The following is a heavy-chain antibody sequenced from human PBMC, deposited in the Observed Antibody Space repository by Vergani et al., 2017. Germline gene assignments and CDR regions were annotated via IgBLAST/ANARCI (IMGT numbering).Heavy chain of an antibody. CDR2: ISWDGGST. CDR1: GFTFDDYT. J-gene: IGHJ2*01. V-gene: IGHV3-43*01. D-gene: IGHD2-2*01. CDR3: ASELGYCSSTSCRKRGEVVNNWYCDL. Sequence: EVQLVESGGVVVQPGGSLRLSCAASGFTFDDYTMHWVRQAPGKGLEWVSLISWDGGSTYYADSVKGRFTISRDNSKNSLYLQMNSLRTEDTALYYCASELGYCSSTSCRKRGEVVNNWYCDLWGRGTLVTVSS.